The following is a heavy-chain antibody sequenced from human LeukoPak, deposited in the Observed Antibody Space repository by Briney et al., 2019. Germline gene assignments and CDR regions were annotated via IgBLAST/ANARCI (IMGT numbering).Heavy chain of an antibody. CDR1: GFSFSTSM. D-gene: IGHD5-24*01. V-gene: IGHV3-23*01. CDR3: TKRDGQSFDY. CDR2: ILQDAETT. Sequence: PGGSLRLSCAASGFSFSTSMMSWVRRVPGQGLEWVSTILQDAETTYYADSVRGRFTISRDNFKDTLILQMSSLRAEDTAIYYCTKRDGQSFDYWGQGALVTVSS. J-gene: IGHJ4*02.